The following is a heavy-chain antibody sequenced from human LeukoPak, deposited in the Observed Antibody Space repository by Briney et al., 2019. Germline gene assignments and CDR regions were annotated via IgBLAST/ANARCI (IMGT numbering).Heavy chain of an antibody. CDR2: IYYSGNT. CDR1: GGSISSSTYY. CDR3: ARVGWELLGPFDH. Sequence: PSETLSLTCTVSGGSISSSTYYWGWIRQPPGKGREWIGNIYYSGNTYYNPSLKSRVAISVDTSKNQFSLKLRSVIAADTAVYYCARVGWELLGPFDHWGQGTLVTVSS. D-gene: IGHD1-26*01. J-gene: IGHJ4*02. V-gene: IGHV4-39*07.